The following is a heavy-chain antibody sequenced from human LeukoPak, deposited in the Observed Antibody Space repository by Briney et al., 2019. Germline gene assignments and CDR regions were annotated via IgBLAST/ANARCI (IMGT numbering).Heavy chain of an antibody. J-gene: IGHJ6*02. D-gene: IGHD2-2*01. CDR3: ARDHCVSNGCYEDYYYGLDV. CDR2: INPSSGDT. Sequence: GASVKVSCKASGYTFSGYYMQWVRQAPGQGLEWMGWINPSSGDTNYAQKFQGRVTMTRDTSISTAYMELSRLRSDDTAVYFCARDHCVSNGCYEDYYYGLDVWGRGTTVTVSS. V-gene: IGHV1-2*02. CDR1: GYTFSGYY.